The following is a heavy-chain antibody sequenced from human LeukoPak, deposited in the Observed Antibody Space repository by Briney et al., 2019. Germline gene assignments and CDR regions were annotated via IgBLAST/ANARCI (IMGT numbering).Heavy chain of an antibody. J-gene: IGHJ4*02. V-gene: IGHV3-23*01. D-gene: IGHD6-19*01. CDR1: GFSVSSFG. CDR2: ISVDGESA. Sequence: GGSLRLSCAVSGFSVSSFGMSWVRQAPGKGLEWISAISVDGESAYYADSVKGRFIISRDNSKNTLYLQLSSVRAEDTAVYYCAQGYLSGWYPYWGLGSLVSVSS. CDR3: AQGYLSGWYPY.